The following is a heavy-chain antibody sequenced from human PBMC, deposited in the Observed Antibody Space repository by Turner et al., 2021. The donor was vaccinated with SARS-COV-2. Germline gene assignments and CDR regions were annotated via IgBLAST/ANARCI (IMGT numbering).Heavy chain of an antibody. D-gene: IGHD3-22*01. CDR3: ARGSVVVITGAFDI. Sequence: QITLQESGPTLVTPTQTLTLTHTFSGFSLTPSGVGVGWSRQPPGKALEWLALIYWDDDKPYSPSLKSRLTITKDTYKNQVVLTMTKMDAVDTATYYCARGSVVVITGAFDIWGQGTMVTVSS. CDR2: IYWDDDK. V-gene: IGHV2-5*02. J-gene: IGHJ3*02. CDR1: GFSLTPSGVG.